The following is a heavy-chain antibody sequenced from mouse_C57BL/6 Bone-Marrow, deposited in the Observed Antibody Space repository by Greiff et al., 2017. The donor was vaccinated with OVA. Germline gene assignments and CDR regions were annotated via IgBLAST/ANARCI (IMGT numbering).Heavy chain of an antibody. J-gene: IGHJ2*01. D-gene: IGHD1-1*01. CDR2: IYPRDGST. CDR1: GYTFTVHT. CDR3: ARSVIYYYGSSYVFDY. V-gene: IGHV1-78*01. Sequence: QVQLQQSDAELVKPGASVKISCKVSGYTFTVHTIHWMKQRPEQGLEWIGYIYPRDGSTKYNEKFKGKATLTADKSSSTAYMQLNSLTSEDSAVYFCARSVIYYYGSSYVFDYWGQGTTLTVSS.